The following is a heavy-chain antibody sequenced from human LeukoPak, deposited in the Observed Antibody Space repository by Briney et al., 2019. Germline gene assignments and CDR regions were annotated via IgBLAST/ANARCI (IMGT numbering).Heavy chain of an antibody. CDR2: IKQDGSEK. D-gene: IGHD6-13*01. V-gene: IGHV3-7*01. Sequence: SWIRQAPGKGLEWVANIKQDGSEKYYVDSVKGRFTISRDNAKNSLYLQMNSLRAEDTAVYYCAEIAAASRLGYWGQGTLVTVSS. J-gene: IGHJ4*02. CDR3: AEIAAASRLGY.